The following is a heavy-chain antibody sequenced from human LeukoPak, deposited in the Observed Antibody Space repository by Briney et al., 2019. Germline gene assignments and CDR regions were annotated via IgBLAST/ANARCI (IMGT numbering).Heavy chain of an antibody. Sequence: GGSLRLSCAASGFTFSSYAMHWVRQAPGKGLEWVSVIYSGGSTYYADSVKGRFTISRDNSKNTLYLQMNSLRAEDTAVYYCAKGTRRTTSSHFDYWGQGTLVTVSS. D-gene: IGHD4-17*01. J-gene: IGHJ4*02. CDR2: IYSGGST. CDR1: GFTFSSYA. CDR3: AKGTRRTTSSHFDY. V-gene: IGHV3-NL1*01.